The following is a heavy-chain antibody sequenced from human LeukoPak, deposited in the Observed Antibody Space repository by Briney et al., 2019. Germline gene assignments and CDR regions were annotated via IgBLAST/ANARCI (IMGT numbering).Heavy chain of an antibody. D-gene: IGHD2-15*01. CDR2: MNPNSGNT. CDR3: ARDNNCSGGSCSNAFDI. CDR1: GYTFTSYD. V-gene: IGHV1-8*01. J-gene: IGHJ3*02. Sequence: ASVKVSCKASGYTFTSYDINWVRQATGQGLEWMGWMNPNSGNTGYAQKFQGRVTMTRNTSISTAYMELSSLRSDDTAVYYCARDNNCSGGSCSNAFDIWGQGTMVTVSS.